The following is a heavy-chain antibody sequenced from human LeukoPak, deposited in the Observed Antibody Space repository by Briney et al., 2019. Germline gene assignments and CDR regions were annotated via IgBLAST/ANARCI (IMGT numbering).Heavy chain of an antibody. CDR1: GGSVTSGGYS. Sequence: SETLSLTCVVSGGSVTSGGYSWTWIRQPPGKGLEWIGYIYHSGNTYYNPSLKSRVTISVDRSENQFSLKLSSVTAADTAVYYCASVVTDYYDSSGYYDYWGQGALVTVSS. J-gene: IGHJ4*02. CDR2: IYHSGNT. D-gene: IGHD3-22*01. V-gene: IGHV4-30-2*01. CDR3: ASVVTDYYDSSGYYDY.